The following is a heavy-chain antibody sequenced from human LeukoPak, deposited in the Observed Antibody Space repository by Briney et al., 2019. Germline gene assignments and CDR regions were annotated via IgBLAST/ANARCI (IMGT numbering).Heavy chain of an antibody. D-gene: IGHD6-13*01. J-gene: IGHJ5*02. V-gene: IGHV1-8*01. CDR1: GYTFTSYD. CDR2: MNPNSGNT. CDR3: ARDRIAAADNWFDP. Sequence: VASVKVSCKASGYTFTSYDINWVRQATGQGLEWMGWMNPNSGNTGYAQKLQGRVTMTTDTSTSTAYMELRSLRSDDTAVYYCARDRIAAADNWFDPWGQGTLVTVSS.